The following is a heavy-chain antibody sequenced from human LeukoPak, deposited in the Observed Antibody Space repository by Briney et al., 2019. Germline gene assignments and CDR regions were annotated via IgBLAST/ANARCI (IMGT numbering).Heavy chain of an antibody. CDR1: GGSISSGGYY. J-gene: IGHJ5*02. D-gene: IGHD2-2*01. CDR2: IYYSGST. CDR3: ARDLVVPAAIGWFDP. Sequence: SETLSLTCTVSGGSISSGGYYWSWIRQHPGKGLEWIGYIYYSGSTYYNPSLKSRVTISVDTSKNQFSLKLSSVTAADTAVYYCARDLVVPAAIGWFDPWGQGTLVTVSS. V-gene: IGHV4-31*03.